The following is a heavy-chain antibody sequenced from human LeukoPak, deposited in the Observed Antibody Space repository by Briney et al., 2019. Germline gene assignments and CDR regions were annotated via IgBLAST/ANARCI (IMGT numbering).Heavy chain of an antibody. CDR1: GGSISSYY. CDR3: ATTFVSGSEFDY. Sequence: SETLSLTCTVPGGSISSYYWSWIRQPAGKGLEWIGRIYTSGSTNYNPSLKSRVTISVDTSKNQFSLKLSSVTAADTAEYYCATTFVSGSEFDYWGQGTLVTVSS. V-gene: IGHV4-4*07. D-gene: IGHD3-16*01. J-gene: IGHJ4*02. CDR2: IYTSGST.